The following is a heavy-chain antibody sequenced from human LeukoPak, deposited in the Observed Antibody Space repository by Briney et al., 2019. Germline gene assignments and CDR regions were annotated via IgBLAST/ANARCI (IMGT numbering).Heavy chain of an antibody. CDR1: GGSIRGSDFY. V-gene: IGHV4-39*07. D-gene: IGHD6-13*01. CDR2: IYSTGST. CDR3: ARGTVAAGTCWFGP. Sequence: SETLSLTCTVSGGSIRGSDFYWGWIRQPPGKGLEWIGTIYSTGSTYYNASLKSRVTISVDTSKNQFSLRLTSVTAADTAVYYCARGTVAAGTCWFGPWGQGTLVTVSS. J-gene: IGHJ5*02.